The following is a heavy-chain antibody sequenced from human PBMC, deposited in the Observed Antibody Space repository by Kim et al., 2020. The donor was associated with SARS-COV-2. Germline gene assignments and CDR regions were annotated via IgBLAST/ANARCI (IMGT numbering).Heavy chain of an antibody. Sequence: GGSLRLSCAASGFTFSSYAMSWVRQAPGKGLEWVSAISGSGGSTYYADSVKGRFTISRDNSKNTLYLQMNSLRAEDTAVYYCAKRFGRQSSGWYYYGMDVWGQGTTVTVSS. CDR1: GFTFSSYA. CDR3: AKRFGRQSSGWYYYGMDV. V-gene: IGHV3-23*01. CDR2: ISGSGGST. D-gene: IGHD6-19*01. J-gene: IGHJ6*02.